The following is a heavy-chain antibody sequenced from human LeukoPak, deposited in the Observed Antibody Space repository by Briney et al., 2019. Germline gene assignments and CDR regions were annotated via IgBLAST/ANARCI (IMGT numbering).Heavy chain of an antibody. CDR3: ATLRGYSSSWFGY. V-gene: IGHV3-7*01. J-gene: IGHJ4*02. Sequence: GGSLRLSCAASGFTFSSYWMSWVRQAPGKGLEWVANIKQDGSEKYYVDSVKGRFTISRDNAKNSLYLQMNSLRAEDTAVYYCATLRGYSSSWFGYWGQGTLVTVSS. D-gene: IGHD6-13*01. CDR1: GFTFSSYW. CDR2: IKQDGSEK.